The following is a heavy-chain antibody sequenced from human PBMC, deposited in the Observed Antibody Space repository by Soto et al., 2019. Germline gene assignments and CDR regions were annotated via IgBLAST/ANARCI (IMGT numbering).Heavy chain of an antibody. CDR2: FYYSEST. CDR1: GGSISSSSYY. J-gene: IGHJ4*02. CDR3: ANITIFGVVPNYFDY. V-gene: IGHV4-39*01. Sequence: SETLSLTCAVSGGSISSSSYYWGWIRQPPRKGLEWIGSFYYSESTYYNPSLKSRVTISVDTSKNQFSLKLSSVTAADTAVYYCANITIFGVVPNYFDYWGQGTLVTVS. D-gene: IGHD3-3*01.